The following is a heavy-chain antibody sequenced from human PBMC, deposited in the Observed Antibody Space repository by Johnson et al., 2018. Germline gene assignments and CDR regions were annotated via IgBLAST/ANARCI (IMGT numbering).Heavy chain of an antibody. V-gene: IGHV3-30*18. J-gene: IGHJ1*01. CDR3: ANGPLIGGDIAEFHH. D-gene: IGHD2-15*01. CDR1: GFIFSNYD. Sequence: VQLVESGGGVVQPGTSLRLACAASGFIFSNYDIHWVRQAPGKGLEWVSVISFEGKVSYYTESMKGRFTISRDNSKSTADRQIDTLRADDTAMYYCANGPLIGGDIAEFHHWGQGTLVTVSS. CDR2: ISFEGKVS.